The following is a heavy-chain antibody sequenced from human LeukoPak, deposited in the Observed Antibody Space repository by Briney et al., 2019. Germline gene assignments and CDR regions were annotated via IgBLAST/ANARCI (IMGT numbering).Heavy chain of an antibody. J-gene: IGHJ2*01. V-gene: IGHV3-30*03. CDR3: VREAHSSRWDDWYFDL. CDR2: ISYDVSNK. Sequence: GGSLRLSCAASAVTFSSYGMHWVRQAPGKGLEWGALISYDVSNKYYADSAKGRFTISRDNSKNTLYLQMNSLRAEDTGVYYCVREAHSSRWDDWYFDLWGRGTLVTVSS. CDR1: AVTFSSYG. D-gene: IGHD6-19*01.